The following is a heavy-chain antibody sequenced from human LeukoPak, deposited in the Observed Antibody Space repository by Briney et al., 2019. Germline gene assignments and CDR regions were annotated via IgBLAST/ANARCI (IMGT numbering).Heavy chain of an antibody. CDR1: GFTFSSYG. Sequence: GGSLRLSCAASGFTFSSYGMHWVRQAPGKGLEWVAFIRYEGSNKYYADSVKGRFTISRDNSKNTLYLQMNSLRAEDTAVYYCAKDEYFATVVPAANIIKFDGTNPDYWGQGTLVTVSS. V-gene: IGHV3-30*02. CDR2: IRYEGSNK. D-gene: IGHD2-2*01. J-gene: IGHJ4*02. CDR3: AKDEYFATVVPAANIIKFDGTNPDY.